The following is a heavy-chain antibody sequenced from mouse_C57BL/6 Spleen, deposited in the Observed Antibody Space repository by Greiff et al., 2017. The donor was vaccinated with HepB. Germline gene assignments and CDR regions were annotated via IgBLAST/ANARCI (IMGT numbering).Heavy chain of an antibody. V-gene: IGHV1-76*01. J-gene: IGHJ1*03. CDR2: IYPGSGNT. CDR3: ARFSYWYFDV. CDR1: GYTFTDYY. Sequence: QVQLKESGAELVRPGASVKLSCKASGYTFTDYYINWVKQRPGQGLEWIARIYPGSGNTYYNEKFKGKATLTAEKSSSTAYMQLSSLTSEDSAVYFCARFSYWYFDVWGTGTTVTVSS.